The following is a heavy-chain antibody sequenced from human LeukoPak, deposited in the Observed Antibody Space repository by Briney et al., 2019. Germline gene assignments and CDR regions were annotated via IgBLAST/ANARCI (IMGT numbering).Heavy chain of an antibody. D-gene: IGHD6-19*01. CDR1: GYTFTGYY. CDR2: TNPNSGGT. J-gene: IGHJ4*02. V-gene: IGHV1-2*02. CDR3: ALGGYSSGWQIDY. Sequence: ASVKVSCKASGYTFTGYYMHWVRQAPGQGLEWMGWTNPNSGGTNYAQKFQGRVTMTRDTSISTAYMELSRLRSDDTAVYYCALGGYSSGWQIDYWGQGTLVTVSS.